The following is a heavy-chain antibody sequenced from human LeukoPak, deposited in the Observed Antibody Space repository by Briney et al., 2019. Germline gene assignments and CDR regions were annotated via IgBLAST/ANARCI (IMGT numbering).Heavy chain of an antibody. CDR2: IYSNGST. CDR1: DGSIRSHY. CDR3: THGGAYMFRGVFLYYMDV. Sequence: SETLSLTCTVSDGSIRSHYWSWIRQPAGKGVEWIGRIYSNGSTNYNPSLKSRVTISLDKSKNQFSLKLTSVTAADTTVVYCTHGGAYMFRGVFLYYMDVWGKGTTVTVSS. D-gene: IGHD3-10*01. V-gene: IGHV4-4*07. J-gene: IGHJ6*03.